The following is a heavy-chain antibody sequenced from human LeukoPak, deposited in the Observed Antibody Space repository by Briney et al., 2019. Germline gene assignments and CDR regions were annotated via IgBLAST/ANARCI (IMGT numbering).Heavy chain of an antibody. Sequence: GGSLRLSCAASGFTFRSYSMNWVRQAPGKGLEWVSSISSSSSYIYYADSVKGRFTISRDNAKDSLYLQMNSLRAEDTAVYYCARLYSSSWHDYWGQGTLVTVSS. CDR3: ARLYSSSWHDY. CDR1: GFTFRSYS. J-gene: IGHJ4*02. V-gene: IGHV3-21*01. D-gene: IGHD6-13*01. CDR2: ISSSSSYI.